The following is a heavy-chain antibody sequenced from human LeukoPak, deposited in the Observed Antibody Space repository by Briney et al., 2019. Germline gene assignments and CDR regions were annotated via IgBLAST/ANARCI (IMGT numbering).Heavy chain of an antibody. CDR1: GSTVSSNY. CDR3: ATAGSSELLWDYAMDV. J-gene: IGHJ6*02. Sequence: GGSLRLSCAASGSTVSSNYMSWVRQAPGKGLEWVSLIYAGGSTYYADAVKGRFTISRHNSKNTLHLQMNSLRVEDTAVYYCATAGSSELLWDYAMDVWGPGTTVTVSS. CDR2: IYAGGST. V-gene: IGHV3-53*04. D-gene: IGHD3-10*01.